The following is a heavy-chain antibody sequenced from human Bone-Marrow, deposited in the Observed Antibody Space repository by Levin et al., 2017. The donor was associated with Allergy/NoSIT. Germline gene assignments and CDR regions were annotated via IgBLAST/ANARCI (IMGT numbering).Heavy chain of an antibody. CDR3: TGEPNWLDP. D-gene: IGHD1-14*01. CDR1: GFTFSNFW. V-gene: IGHV3-15*01. CDR2: IKSKGAGGTT. Sequence: LSLTCAASGFTFSNFWMSWVRQAPGKGLEWVGRIKSKGAGGTTQYAAPVKGRFTISRDDSKNTLYLQMDSLTIEDTAVYYCTGEPNWLDPWGQGTLVTVSS. J-gene: IGHJ5*02.